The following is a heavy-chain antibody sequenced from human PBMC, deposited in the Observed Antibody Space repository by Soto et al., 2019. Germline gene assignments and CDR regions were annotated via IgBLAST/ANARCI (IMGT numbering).Heavy chain of an antibody. CDR3: AASPDYGPQFDF. D-gene: IGHD4-17*01. Sequence: EVQLVESGGGLVQPGGSMRLSCAASGFTFSSYWINWVRQAPGKGLEWVANIKQDGSEKYHVDSVKGRFTISRDSAENSVYLQMHSLRAEDTAVYYCAASPDYGPQFDFWGQGSLVTVSS. CDR2: IKQDGSEK. J-gene: IGHJ4*02. CDR1: GFTFSSYW. V-gene: IGHV3-7*01.